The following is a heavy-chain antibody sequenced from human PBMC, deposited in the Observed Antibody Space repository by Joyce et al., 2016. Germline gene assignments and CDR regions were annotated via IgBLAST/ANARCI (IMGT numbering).Heavy chain of an antibody. CDR2: ISNDGGIT. D-gene: IGHD1-26*01. CDR3: AKGGGSSAYYFEY. Sequence: EVQLLESGGGLVQPGGSLRLSCAVSGFTFSTSGMSGVGQAPGKGLERVSGISNDGGITYYADSVKGRFTISRDNSKNTLYLQMNSLRAEDTAVYYCAKGGGSSAYYFEYWGQGTLVTVSS. CDR1: GFTFSTSG. V-gene: IGHV3-23*01. J-gene: IGHJ4*02.